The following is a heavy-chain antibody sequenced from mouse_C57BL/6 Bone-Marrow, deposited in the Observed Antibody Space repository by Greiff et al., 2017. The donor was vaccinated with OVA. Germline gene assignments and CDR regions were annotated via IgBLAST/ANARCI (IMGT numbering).Heavy chain of an antibody. CDR3: ARGRRLPWFAY. CDR1: GYTFTSYW. V-gene: IGHV1-59*01. J-gene: IGHJ3*01. CDR2: IDPSDSYT. Sequence: QVQLQQPGAELVRPGTSVKLSCKASGYTFTSYWMHWVKQRPGQGLEWIGVIDPSDSYTNYNQKFKGKATLTVDTSSSTAYMQLSSLTSEDSAVYYCARGRRLPWFAYWGQGTLVTVSA. D-gene: IGHD2-4*01.